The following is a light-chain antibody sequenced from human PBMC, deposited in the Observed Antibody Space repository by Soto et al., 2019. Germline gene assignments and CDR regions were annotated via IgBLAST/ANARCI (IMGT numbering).Light chain of an antibody. J-gene: IGKJ4*01. CDR3: QQYGGLPLT. CDR2: GAS. CDR1: QDIRHS. V-gene: IGKV1-33*01. Sequence: DIQMTQSPSSLSASVGDRVTLTCQASQDIRHSLNWYQQKPGKAPNLLIYGASNLETGVPSRFSGSGSGTEFSLTITNLQPEDFATYYCQQYGGLPLTFGGGTQVEIK.